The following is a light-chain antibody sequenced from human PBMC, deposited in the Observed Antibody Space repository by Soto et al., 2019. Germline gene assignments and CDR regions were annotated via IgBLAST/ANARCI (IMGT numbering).Light chain of an antibody. CDR2: GAS. V-gene: IGKV3-20*01. J-gene: IGKJ5*01. CDR1: QSVGSSY. CDR3: QQYSSSPIT. Sequence: EIVLTQSPGTLSLSPGERSTLSCRASQSVGSSYLAWYQQKRDQAPRLLIYGASSRATGIPDRFSGSGSGTDFTLTISRLEPEDFAVYYCQQYSSSPITFSQGTRLEIK.